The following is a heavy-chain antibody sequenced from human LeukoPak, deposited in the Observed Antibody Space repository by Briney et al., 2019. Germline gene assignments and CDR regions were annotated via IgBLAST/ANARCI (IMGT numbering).Heavy chain of an antibody. J-gene: IGHJ4*02. CDR3: AKDLDDPNYYDSSGHDY. D-gene: IGHD3-22*01. CDR2: ISGSGGST. CDR1: GFTFSSYA. V-gene: IGHV3-23*01. Sequence: TGGSLRLSCAASGFTFSSYAMSWVRQAPGKGLEWVSAISGSGGSTYYAGSVKGRFSISRDNSKNTLYLQMNSLRAEDTAVYYCAKDLDDPNYYDSSGHDYWGQGTLVTVSS.